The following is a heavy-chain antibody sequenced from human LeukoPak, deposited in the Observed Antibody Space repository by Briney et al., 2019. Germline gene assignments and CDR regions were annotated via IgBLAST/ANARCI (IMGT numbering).Heavy chain of an antibody. J-gene: IGHJ5*02. CDR1: DGPFGGYY. CDR2: INHLGNT. Sequence: SETPSLTCAVSDGPFGGYYWTWIRQPPGEGAEWIGEINHLGNTNYNPSLKSRVTISVETSKRQFSLKLTSVTAADTAVYYCARGGNVLVVTQKRKKPLDLWGQGTRVTVSS. CDR3: ARGGNVLVVTQKRKKPLDL. V-gene: IGHV4-34*01. D-gene: IGHD3-22*01.